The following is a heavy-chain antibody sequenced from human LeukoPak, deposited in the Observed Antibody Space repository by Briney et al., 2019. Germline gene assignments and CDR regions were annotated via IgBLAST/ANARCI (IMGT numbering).Heavy chain of an antibody. CDR3: ARDLDQ. D-gene: IGHD1-1*01. CDR1: GYTFTSYT. V-gene: IGHV1-3*01. Sequence: ASVKVSCKASGYTFTSYTMHWMRQAPGQRLEWMGWISAGNGNTKYSQRFQGRVTITRDTSASTAYMELSSLRSEDTAVYYCARDLDQWGQGTLVTVSS. CDR2: ISAGNGNT. J-gene: IGHJ4*02.